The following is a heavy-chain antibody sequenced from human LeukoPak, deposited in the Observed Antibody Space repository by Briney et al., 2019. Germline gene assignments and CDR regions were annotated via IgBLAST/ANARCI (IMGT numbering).Heavy chain of an antibody. CDR3: ARVLAAPGTT. Sequence: GGSLRLSCAASGFTFSNYWMHWARQAPGKGLVWVSRISSDGSITSYADSVKGRFTTSRDNAKNTLYLQMNSLRAEDTAVYYCARVLAAPGTTWGQGTLVTVSS. V-gene: IGHV3-74*01. J-gene: IGHJ4*02. CDR1: GFTFSNYW. D-gene: IGHD6-13*01. CDR2: ISSDGSIT.